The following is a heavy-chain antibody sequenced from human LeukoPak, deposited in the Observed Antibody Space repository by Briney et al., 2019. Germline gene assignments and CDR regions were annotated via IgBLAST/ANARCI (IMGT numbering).Heavy chain of an antibody. J-gene: IGHJ1*01. CDR1: GYTFTGYY. Sequence: ASVKVSCKASGYTFTGYYMHWVRQAPGQGLEWMGWINPNSGGTNYAQKFLGRVTMTRDTSISTAYMELSRLRSNDTAVYYCARDLIAVAGTGYFQHWGQGTRVTVSS. CDR2: INPNSGGT. V-gene: IGHV1-2*02. CDR3: ARDLIAVAGTGYFQH. D-gene: IGHD6-19*01.